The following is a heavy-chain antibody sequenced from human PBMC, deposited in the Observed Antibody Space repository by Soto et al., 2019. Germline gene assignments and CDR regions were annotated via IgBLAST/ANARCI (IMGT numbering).Heavy chain of an antibody. V-gene: IGHV1-69*06. CDR2: IIPLLGTV. CDR1: GATFTNYV. J-gene: IGHJ6*02. Sequence: QGQLVQSGAEVKKPGSSVKVSCRASGATFTNYVITWVRKGPGQGLESMGGIIPLLGTVDYAENFQGRVTLTADKVTNTVYLEMRSLRYDDTAVYYCARSGLQRPHNPYRFFRLDVWGHGTTLSV. CDR3: ARSGLQRPHNPYRFFRLDV. D-gene: IGHD2-2*01.